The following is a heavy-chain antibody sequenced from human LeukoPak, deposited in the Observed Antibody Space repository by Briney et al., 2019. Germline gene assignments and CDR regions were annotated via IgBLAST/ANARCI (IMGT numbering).Heavy chain of an antibody. CDR3: ARDVVGYYDSSGYYLSASDI. CDR1: GFTFDDYA. Sequence: PGGSLRLSCAASGFTFDDYAMHWVRQAPGKGLEWVSGISWNSGSIGYADSVKGRFSISRDNAKNSLFLQMNTLRVEDTAVYYCARDVVGYYDSSGYYLSASDIWGQGTMVTVSS. CDR2: ISWNSGSI. D-gene: IGHD3-22*01. V-gene: IGHV3-9*01. J-gene: IGHJ3*02.